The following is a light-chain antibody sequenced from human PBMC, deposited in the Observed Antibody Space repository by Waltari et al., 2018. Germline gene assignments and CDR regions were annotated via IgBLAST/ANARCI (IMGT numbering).Light chain of an antibody. CDR3: QQYYRIAWT. Sequence: DSGMTQSPDSLTVYVGERATINCKSSQSLLFRSNNKNNLAWYQQKPGQLPKLLIHWASTRQSGVPDRFSGSGSGTDFTLTISSLQAEDVAVYYCQQYYRIAWTFGQGTKVEIK. CDR2: WAS. V-gene: IGKV4-1*01. J-gene: IGKJ1*01. CDR1: QSLLFRSNNKNN.